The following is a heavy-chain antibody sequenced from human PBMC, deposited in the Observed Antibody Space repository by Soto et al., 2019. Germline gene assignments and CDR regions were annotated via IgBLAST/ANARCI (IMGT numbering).Heavy chain of an antibody. Sequence: PGGSLRLSCAASGFTFSSYGMHWVRQAPGKGLEWVAVISYDGSNKYYADSVKGRFTISRDNSKNTLYLQMNSLRAEDTAVYYCAKVAYSYGNGFDYWRQGTLVTVSS. CDR3: AKVAYSYGNGFDY. CDR2: ISYDGSNK. CDR1: GFTFSSYG. V-gene: IGHV3-30*18. D-gene: IGHD5-18*01. J-gene: IGHJ4*02.